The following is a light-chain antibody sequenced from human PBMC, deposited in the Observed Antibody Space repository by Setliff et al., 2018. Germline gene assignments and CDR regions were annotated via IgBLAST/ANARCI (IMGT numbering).Light chain of an antibody. CDR2: AAS. Sequence: ETGLTQSPGTLSMSPGERATLSCRASQAVPSQYLNWYQQKPGQAPRLLIYAASSRATGIPDRFSGGGSGTDFTLTISRLDPEDSALYYCQRSGNSPFFGPGTKVDIK. CDR3: QRSGNSPF. V-gene: IGKV3-20*01. CDR1: QAVPSQY. J-gene: IGKJ3*01.